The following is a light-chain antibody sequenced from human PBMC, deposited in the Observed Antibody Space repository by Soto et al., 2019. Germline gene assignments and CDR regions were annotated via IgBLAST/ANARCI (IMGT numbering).Light chain of an antibody. CDR2: DAS. CDR3: QQYESYSWT. V-gene: IGKV1-5*01. J-gene: IGKJ1*01. Sequence: DIQMTQSPSALSASVGDRVTITCRASQSIKTWLAWYQRKPGRAPNLLIYDASSLQSGVPSRFSGSGSGTEFTLTISSLQPDDSATYYCQQYESYSWTFGQGTKVESK. CDR1: QSIKTW.